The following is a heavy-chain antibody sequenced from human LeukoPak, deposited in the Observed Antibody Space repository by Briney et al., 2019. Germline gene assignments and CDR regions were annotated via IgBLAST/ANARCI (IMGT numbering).Heavy chain of an antibody. CDR1: GFTFSSYA. CDR2: ISYDGSNK. V-gene: IGHV3-30-3*01. Sequence: PGGSLRLSCAASGFTFSSYAMRWVRQAPGKGLEWVAVISYDGSNKYYADSVKGRFTISRDNSKNTLYLQMNSLRDEDTAVYYCASLDQPAYWAKETLVTVPS. J-gene: IGHJ4*02. CDR3: ASLDQPAY.